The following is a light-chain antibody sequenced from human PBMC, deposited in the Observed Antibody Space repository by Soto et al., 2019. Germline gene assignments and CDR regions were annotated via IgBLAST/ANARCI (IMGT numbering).Light chain of an antibody. V-gene: IGKV3D-20*02. Sequence: EIVLPQSPGTLSFSPGERATLSCRAGRCGFSSYLAWYQKKPGEAPRRLIYGASCRSAGSPARFSGSGSGTDFTPTISSLEPEDFAVYYCQQRSNWPTITFGQGTRLEIK. CDR1: RCGFSSY. J-gene: IGKJ5*01. CDR3: QQRSNWPTIT. CDR2: GAS.